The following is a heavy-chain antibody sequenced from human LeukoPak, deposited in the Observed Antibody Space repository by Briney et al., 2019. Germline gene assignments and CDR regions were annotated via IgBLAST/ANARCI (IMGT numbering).Heavy chain of an antibody. Sequence: ASVKVSCKASGYTFTGYYMHWVRQAPGQGLEWMGRINPNSGGTNYAQKFQGRVTMTRDTSISTAYMELSRLRSDDTAVYYCARAESSNWDTKYYFDYWAREPWSPSPQ. V-gene: IGHV1-2*06. CDR2: INPNSGGT. CDR1: GYTFTGYY. D-gene: IGHD4-11*01. CDR3: ARAESSNWDTKYYFDY. J-gene: IGHJ4*02.